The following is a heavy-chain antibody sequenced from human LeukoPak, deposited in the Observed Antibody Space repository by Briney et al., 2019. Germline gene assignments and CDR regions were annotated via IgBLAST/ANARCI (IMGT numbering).Heavy chain of an antibody. J-gene: IGHJ6*04. CDR3: ARALIVVVPAARPLDV. CDR1: GYTFNGYY. D-gene: IGHD2-2*01. CDR2: INPNSDGT. V-gene: IGHV1-2*02. Sequence: ASVKVSCKASGYTFNGYYMHWVRQAPGQGLEWMGWINPNSDGTNYAQKLQGRVTMTRDTSISTAYMELSRLRSDDTAVYYCARALIVVVPAARPLDVWGKGTTVTVSS.